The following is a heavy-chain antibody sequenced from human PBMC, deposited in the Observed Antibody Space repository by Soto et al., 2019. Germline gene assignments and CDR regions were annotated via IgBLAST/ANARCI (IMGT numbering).Heavy chain of an antibody. J-gene: IGHJ4*02. D-gene: IGHD4-4*01. CDR1: GGSISDPDYY. CDR2: IFFNGDT. CDR3: AREGQLQSLDY. Sequence: QVQLQESGPGLVKPSQTLSLTCTVSGGSISDPDYYWNWIRQPPGKGLEWIGSIFFNGDTSYNPSLKSRLNISVDTSKNHFSLSLRSVTASDTAVYFCAREGQLQSLDYWGQGTVVTVSS. V-gene: IGHV4-30-4*01.